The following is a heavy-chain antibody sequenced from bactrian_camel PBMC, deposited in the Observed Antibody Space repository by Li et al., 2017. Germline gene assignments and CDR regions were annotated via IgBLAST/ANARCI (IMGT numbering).Heavy chain of an antibody. D-gene: IGHD2*01. CDR3: AMVPVVVVPATCVAMMPRDFGY. J-gene: IGHJ6*01. Sequence: HVQLVESGGGSVQPGGSLRLTCGASGHTYSSNCMGWFRQAPGKEREGVAAIDGGGNTVLANSMKGRFTISKDNAGNTLYLQMNSLKPEDTAMYYCAMVPVVVVPATCVAMMPRDFGYWGQGTQVTVS. CDR2: IDGGGNT. V-gene: IGHV3S53*01. CDR1: GHTYSSNC.